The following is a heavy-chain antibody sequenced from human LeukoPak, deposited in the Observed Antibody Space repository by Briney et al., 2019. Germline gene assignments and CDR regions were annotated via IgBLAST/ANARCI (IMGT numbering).Heavy chain of an antibody. Sequence: AGGSLRLSCAASGFTFSDYYMSWIRQAPGKGLEWISYISSSGSSIYYADSVKGRFTISRDNAKNSLYLQMNSLRAEDTAVYYCARDGIAAAGYFDYWGQGTLVTVSS. J-gene: IGHJ4*02. V-gene: IGHV3-11*01. CDR1: GFTFSDYY. CDR3: ARDGIAAAGYFDY. D-gene: IGHD6-13*01. CDR2: ISSSGSSI.